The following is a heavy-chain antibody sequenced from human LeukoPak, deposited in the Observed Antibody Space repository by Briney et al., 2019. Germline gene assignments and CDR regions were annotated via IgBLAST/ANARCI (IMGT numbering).Heavy chain of an antibody. D-gene: IGHD3-3*01. CDR1: GYTFTGYY. CDR2: INPNSGGT. V-gene: IGHV1-2*02. CDR3: ARALDGGFLEWSGYFDY. Sequence: ASVKVSCKASGYTFTGYYMHWVRQAPGQGLEWMGWINPNSGGTNYAQKFQGRVTMTTDTSISTAYMELSRLRSDDTAVYYCARALDGGFLEWSGYFDYWGQGTLVTVSS. J-gene: IGHJ4*02.